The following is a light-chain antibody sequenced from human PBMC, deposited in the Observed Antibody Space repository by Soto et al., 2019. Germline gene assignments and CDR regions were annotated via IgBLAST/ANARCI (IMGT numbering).Light chain of an antibody. V-gene: IGLV2-14*02. CDR3: SSYTSSSTHV. CDR2: EGN. CDR1: SSDVGNYHL. J-gene: IGLJ1*01. Sequence: QSALTQPASVSGSPGQSITFSCTGASSDVGNYHLVSWYQQHPGKAPKVIIYEGNKRPSGVSDRFSGSKSGDTASLTISGLQAEDEADYYCSSYTSSSTHVFGTGTKVTVL.